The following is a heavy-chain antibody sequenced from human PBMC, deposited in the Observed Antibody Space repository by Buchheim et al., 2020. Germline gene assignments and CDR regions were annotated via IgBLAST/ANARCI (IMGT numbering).Heavy chain of an antibody. CDR3: GRDQSRTMTTSDASDI. CDR2: IKSDGSST. J-gene: IGHJ3*02. CDR1: GFTFSSHW. D-gene: IGHD4-17*01. Sequence: EVQLVESGGGLVQPGGSLTLSCVAPGFTFSSHWMHWVRQAPGKGLVWVSRIKSDGSSTNYADSVKGRFTISRDNAKNTLYLQMNSLRAEDTAVYYCGRDQSRTMTTSDASDIWGQGT. V-gene: IGHV3-74*01.